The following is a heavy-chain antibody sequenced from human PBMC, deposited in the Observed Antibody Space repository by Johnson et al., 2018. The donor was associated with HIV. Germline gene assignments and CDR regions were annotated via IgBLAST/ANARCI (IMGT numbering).Heavy chain of an antibody. J-gene: IGHJ3*02. CDR1: GFTFSSYG. CDR3: AKDPRIAAAGTEGAFDI. D-gene: IGHD6-13*01. V-gene: IGHV3-30*18. Sequence: QVQLVESGGGVVQPGRSLRLSCAASGFTFSSYGMHWVRQAPGKGLEWVAVISYDGSNKYYADSVKGRFTISRDNSKNTLYLQMNSLRAEDTAVYYCAKDPRIAAAGTEGAFDIWGQGTRVTVSS. CDR2: ISYDGSNK.